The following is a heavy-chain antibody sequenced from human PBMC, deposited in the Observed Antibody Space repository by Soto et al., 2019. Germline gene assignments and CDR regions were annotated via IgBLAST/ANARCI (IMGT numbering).Heavy chain of an antibody. Sequence: GGSLRLSCAASGFTFSSYSMNWVRQAPGKGLEWVSYISSSSSTIYYADSVKGRFTISRDNAKNSLYLQMNSLRAEDTAVYYCARDLNCVYRKAATAIDISCQTTMVTVS. CDR3: ARDLNCVYRKAATAIDI. D-gene: IGHD6-25*01. CDR2: ISSSSSTI. CDR1: GFTFSSYS. J-gene: IGHJ3*02. V-gene: IGHV3-48*01.